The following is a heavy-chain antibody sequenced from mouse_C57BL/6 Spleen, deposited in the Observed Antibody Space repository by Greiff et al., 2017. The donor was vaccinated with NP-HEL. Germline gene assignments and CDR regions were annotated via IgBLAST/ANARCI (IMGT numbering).Heavy chain of an antibody. V-gene: IGHV14-4*01. CDR1: GFNIKDDY. CDR2: IDPENGDT. D-gene: IGHD2-4*01. Sequence: EVQLQESGAELVRPGASVKLSCTASGFNIKDDYMHWVKQRPEQGLEWIGWIDPENGDTEYASKFQGKATITADTSSNTAYLQLSSLTSEDTAVYYCTTGDYDGGYWGQGTTLTVSS. CDR3: TTGDYDGGY. J-gene: IGHJ2*01.